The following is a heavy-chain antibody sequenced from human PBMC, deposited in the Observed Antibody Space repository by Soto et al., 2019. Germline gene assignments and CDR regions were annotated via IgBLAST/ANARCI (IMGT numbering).Heavy chain of an antibody. J-gene: IGHJ6*02. V-gene: IGHV4-30-4*08. Sequence: QVQLQQSGPGLVKPSQTLSLTCTVSGGSISGDYYHWTWIRQSPGKGLEWIGYIHFSGSVLYNPSIKSPPTISVDTSKNQFSLHMRSVTAADTAVYFCAREDDGGDRDYYGLDVWGQGTTVTVSS. CDR1: GGSISGDYYH. CDR2: IHFSGSV. D-gene: IGHD2-21*02. CDR3: AREDDGGDRDYYGLDV.